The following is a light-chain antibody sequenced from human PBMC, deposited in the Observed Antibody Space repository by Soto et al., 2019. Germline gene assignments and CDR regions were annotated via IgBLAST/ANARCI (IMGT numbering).Light chain of an antibody. CDR2: EAS. Sequence: ETVLTQSPGTLSLSPGERATLSCRASQSVSKNYFAWYQQKPGQAPGLLIYEASTRATGIPARFSGSGSGTDFTLTIRSLEPEDFAVYYCKQHANWPLTFGGGTKVDIK. V-gene: IGKV3-11*01. J-gene: IGKJ4*01. CDR3: KQHANWPLT. CDR1: QSVSKNY.